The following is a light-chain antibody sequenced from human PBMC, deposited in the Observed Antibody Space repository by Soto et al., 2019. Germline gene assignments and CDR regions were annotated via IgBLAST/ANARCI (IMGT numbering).Light chain of an antibody. J-gene: IGKJ4*01. CDR2: DAS. V-gene: IGKV1-9*01. CDR3: QQFNSHPLT. Sequence: IQLTQSPSSLSASVGDRVTIPCRASQGITSYLAWYQQKPGKAPKLLLYDASTLQSGVPSRFSGSGTGTDFTLTISSLQPDDFATYFCQQFNSHPLTFGGGTKVEIK. CDR1: QGITSY.